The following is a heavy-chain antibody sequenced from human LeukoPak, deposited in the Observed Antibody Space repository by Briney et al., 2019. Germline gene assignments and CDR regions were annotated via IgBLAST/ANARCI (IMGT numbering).Heavy chain of an antibody. CDR1: GCTFSSYG. V-gene: IGHV3-30*18. CDR3: AKGEDYGDFDY. J-gene: IGHJ4*02. D-gene: IGHD4-17*01. CDR2: ISYDGSNK. Sequence: GGSLRPSCAASGCTFSSYGMHWVRQAPGKGLEWVAVISYDGSNKYYADSVKGRFTISRDNSKNTLYLQMNSLRAEDTAVYYCAKGEDYGDFDYWGQGTLVTVSS.